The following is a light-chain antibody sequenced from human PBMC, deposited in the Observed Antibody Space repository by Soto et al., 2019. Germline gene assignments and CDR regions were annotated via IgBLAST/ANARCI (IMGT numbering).Light chain of an antibody. V-gene: IGLV2-23*02. J-gene: IGLJ2*01. Sequence: SALTQPASVSGSPGQSITISCTGTSADVGSYNLVSWYQQHPGKAPKLMIYEVSKRPSGVSNRFSGSKSGNTASLTISGLQAEDEADYSCCSYAGSSTHVVFGGGTKLTVL. CDR3: CSYAGSSTHVV. CDR1: SADVGSYNL. CDR2: EVS.